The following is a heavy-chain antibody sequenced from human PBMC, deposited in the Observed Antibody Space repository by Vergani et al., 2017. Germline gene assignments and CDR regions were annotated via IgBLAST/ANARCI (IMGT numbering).Heavy chain of an antibody. J-gene: IGHJ4*02. Sequence: QVQLVQSGAEVKKPGSSVKVSCKASGGTFSSYAISWVRQAPGQGLEWMGGIIPIFGTANYAQKFQGRVTITADESTSTAYMELSSLRSEDTAVYYCARRRVYYGSGSYLPADYFDYWGQGTLVTVSS. CDR2: IIPIFGTA. CDR1: GGTFSSYA. CDR3: ARRRVYYGSGSYLPADYFDY. V-gene: IGHV1-69*01. D-gene: IGHD3-10*01.